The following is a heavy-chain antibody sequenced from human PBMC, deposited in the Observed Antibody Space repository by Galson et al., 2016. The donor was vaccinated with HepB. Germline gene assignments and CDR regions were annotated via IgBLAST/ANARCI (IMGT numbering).Heavy chain of an antibody. CDR1: GFSFSSYW. V-gene: IGHV3-7*01. CDR3: ARGVLTGVGYFDS. D-gene: IGHD3-9*01. Sequence: SLRLSCAASGFSFSSYWMTWVRQAPGKGLEWVANIKEDGSDKYYVDSVKGRFTISRDNAKNSLNLQMNSLRAEDTAVYYCARGVLTGVGYFDSWGQGVLVTVSS. J-gene: IGHJ4*02. CDR2: IKEDGSDK.